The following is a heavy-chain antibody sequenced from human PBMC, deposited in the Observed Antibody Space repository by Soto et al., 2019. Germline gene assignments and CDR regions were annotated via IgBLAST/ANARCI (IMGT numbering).Heavy chain of an antibody. CDR1: GIEFSNYA. Sequence: GGSLRLSCVASGIEFSNYAMSWVRQAPGKGLEWVSISSASGRSRYHADSVKGRFAISRDNSKNTLYLHMTNLRAEDTAVYYCAKDGNWLDVYFDVWGQGTPVTVSS. CDR2: SSASGRSR. V-gene: IGHV3-23*01. D-gene: IGHD6-19*01. J-gene: IGHJ4*02. CDR3: AKDGNWLDVYFDV.